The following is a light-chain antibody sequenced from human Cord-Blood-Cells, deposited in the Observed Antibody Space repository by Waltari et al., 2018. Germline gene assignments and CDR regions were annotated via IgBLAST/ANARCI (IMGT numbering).Light chain of an antibody. Sequence: QSALTQPASVSGSPGQSITISCTGTSSDVGSYNLVSWYQQHPGKAPKLMIYEGSKPPSGVSNRYSGAKSGNTASLTISGLQAEDEADYYCCSYAGSSTWVFGGGTKLTVL. V-gene: IGLV2-23*01. CDR3: CSYAGSSTWV. CDR2: EGS. J-gene: IGLJ3*02. CDR1: SSDVGSYNL.